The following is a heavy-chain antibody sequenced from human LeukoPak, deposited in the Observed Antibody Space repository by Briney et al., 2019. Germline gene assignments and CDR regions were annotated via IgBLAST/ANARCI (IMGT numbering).Heavy chain of an antibody. CDR1: GLTFSYYY. CDR2: ISGSSSTI. CDR3: ARVAGGLYDLPLDY. V-gene: IGHV3-11*01. J-gene: IGHJ4*02. D-gene: IGHD2-8*01. Sequence: GGSLRLSCAASGLTFSYYYMSWIRQAPGKGLEWLSCISGSSSTIYYADSVKGRFTISRDNAKNSLYLQMNSLRAEDTAVYYCARVAGGLYDLPLDYGGQGTLVTVSS.